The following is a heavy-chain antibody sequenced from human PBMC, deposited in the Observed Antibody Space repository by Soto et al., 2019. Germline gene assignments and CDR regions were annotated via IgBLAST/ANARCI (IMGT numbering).Heavy chain of an antibody. CDR1: GYTFTSYA. J-gene: IGHJ6*02. CDR2: FDPEDGET. CDR3: ATGGCSSTSCYYYYYGMDV. V-gene: IGHV1-24*01. Sequence: ASVKVSCKASGYTFTSYAMHWVRQAPGQGLEWMGGFDPEDGETIYAQKFQGRVTMTEDTSTDTAYMELSSLRSEDTAVYYCATGGCSSTSCYYYYYGMDVWGQGTTVTVSS. D-gene: IGHD2-2*01.